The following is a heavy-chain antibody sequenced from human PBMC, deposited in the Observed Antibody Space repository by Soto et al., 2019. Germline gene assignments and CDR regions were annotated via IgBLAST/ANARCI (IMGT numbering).Heavy chain of an antibody. CDR2: IYYSGST. CDR1: GDSVSSGSDY. Sequence: SETLSLTCTVSGDSVSSGSDYWSWIRQSPGKGLEWIGYIYYSGSTNYNPSLKSRVTISVDMSKNQFSLKLSSVTAADTAVYYCARRFYFGSGSYANDYWGQGTPVTVSS. V-gene: IGHV4-61*01. J-gene: IGHJ4*02. D-gene: IGHD3-10*01. CDR3: ARRFYFGSGSYANDY.